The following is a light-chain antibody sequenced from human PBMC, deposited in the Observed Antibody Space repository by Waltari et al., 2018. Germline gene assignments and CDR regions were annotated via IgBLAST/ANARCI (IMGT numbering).Light chain of an antibody. J-gene: IGKJ4*01. CDR2: GAS. CDR1: QSVISD. V-gene: IGKV3-15*01. Sequence: EIVMTQSPATLSLSPGERATLSCRTSQSVISDLAWYQQKPGQAPSLLIYGASTRATGVPLRFSGSGSGAEFSLTISSLQSEDLAIYHCQQYNKWPPTFGGGTKVEIK. CDR3: QQYNKWPPT.